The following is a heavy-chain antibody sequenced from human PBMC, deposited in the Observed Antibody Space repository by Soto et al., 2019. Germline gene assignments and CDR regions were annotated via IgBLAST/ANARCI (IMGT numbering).Heavy chain of an antibody. J-gene: IGHJ2*01. D-gene: IGHD2-15*01. CDR2: INSDGSHT. CDR1: GFTFSSYW. Sequence: EVQLVESGGGLVQPGGSLRLSCAASGFTFSSYWMHWVRQAPGKGLVWVSRINSDGSHTNYADSVKGRFTIYRDNAKNTLYLQMNCLRAEDPSVYYCARGGNLNWYLDLWARGPLVTFSS. CDR3: ARGGNLNWYLDL. V-gene: IGHV3-74*01.